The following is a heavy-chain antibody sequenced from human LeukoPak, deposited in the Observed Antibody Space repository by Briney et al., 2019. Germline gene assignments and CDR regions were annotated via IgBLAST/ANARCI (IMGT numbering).Heavy chain of an antibody. CDR2: IKKKSDGGTT. D-gene: IGHD6-19*01. CDR1: GFTFSNAR. J-gene: IGHJ4*02. CDR3: TTVQQWLAQALGY. Sequence: GGSLRLSCAASGFTFSNARMTWVRQAPGKGLEWVGHIKKKSDGGTTDYAAPVKGRFTISRDDSKDTLYLQMSSLKTEDTAVYYCTTVQQWLAQALGYWGQGTLVTVSS. V-gene: IGHV3-15*01.